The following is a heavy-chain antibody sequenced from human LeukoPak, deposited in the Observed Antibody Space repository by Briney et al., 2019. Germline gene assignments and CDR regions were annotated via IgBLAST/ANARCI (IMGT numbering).Heavy chain of an antibody. Sequence: PGGSLRLSCIASGFTFSSYGMHWVRQAPGNGLEWVATIWYEERTKYYIDSVKGRFTISRDNSKNTFYLQMNSLRVDDTAIYYCAKDGGLWVSAHWGDSWGRGTLVTVSS. V-gene: IGHV3-33*06. CDR1: GFTFSSYG. CDR3: AKDGGLWVSAHWGDS. D-gene: IGHD7-27*01. CDR2: IWYEERTK. J-gene: IGHJ4*02.